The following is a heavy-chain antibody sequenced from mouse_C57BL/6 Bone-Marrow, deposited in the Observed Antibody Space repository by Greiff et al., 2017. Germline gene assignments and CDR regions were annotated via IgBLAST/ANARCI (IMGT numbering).Heavy chain of an antibody. J-gene: IGHJ2*01. D-gene: IGHD2-3*01. CDR2: ISYSGST. V-gene: IGHV3-8*01. CDR1: GYSITSYY. CDR3: ARGIYPYFDY. Sequence: EVQLQQSGPGLAKPSQTLSLTCSVTGYSITSYYWNWIRKFPGNKLEYMGYISYSGSTYYNPSLNSRISITRDTSKNQDYLQLSTVTTEDTATYYCARGIYPYFDYWGQGTTLTVSS.